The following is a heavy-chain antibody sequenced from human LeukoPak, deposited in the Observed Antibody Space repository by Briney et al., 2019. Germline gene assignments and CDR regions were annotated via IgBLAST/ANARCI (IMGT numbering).Heavy chain of an antibody. CDR1: GYTFTSYG. V-gene: IGHV1-18*01. Sequence: ASVKVSCKASGYTFTSYGIIWVRQAPGQGLEWMGGIRTYADNPNYAERLQGRVTMTTDTSTSTAYMELRSLRSDDTAVYYCARDRRLRFLEWPSIGYFQHWGQGTLVTVSS. CDR3: ARDRRLRFLEWPSIGYFQH. D-gene: IGHD3-3*01. J-gene: IGHJ1*01. CDR2: IRTYADNP.